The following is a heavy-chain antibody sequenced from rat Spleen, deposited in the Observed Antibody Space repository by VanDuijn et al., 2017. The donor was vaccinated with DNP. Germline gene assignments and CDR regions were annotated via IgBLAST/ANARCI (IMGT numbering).Heavy chain of an antibody. CDR1: GYSITSSYR. D-gene: IGHD1-1*01. CDR3: IREDRMMTVGFLDY. J-gene: IGHJ2*01. Sequence: EVQLQESGPGLVKPSQSLSLTCSVTGYSITSSYRWNWIRRFPGNKLEWMGYINSAGNTHYNPSLKSRISITRDTSKNQFFLHLTSVTTEDTARYFCIREDRMMTVGFLDYWGQGLMVTVSS. CDR2: INSAGNT. V-gene: IGHV3-3*01.